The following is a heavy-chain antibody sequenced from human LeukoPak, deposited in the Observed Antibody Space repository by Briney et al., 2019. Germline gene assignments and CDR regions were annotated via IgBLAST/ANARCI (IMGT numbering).Heavy chain of an antibody. V-gene: IGHV4-39*01. Sequence: TSETLSLTCTVSGGSISSSAYYWGWIRQPPGKGLEGIGSLYYIGSTYYNPSLKSRVTISVDTSKNQFFLKLSSVTAADTAVYYCARHLPDTRYSSGWYYFDSWGQGTLVTVSS. D-gene: IGHD6-19*01. J-gene: IGHJ4*02. CDR3: ARHLPDTRYSSGWYYFDS. CDR1: GGSISSSAYY. CDR2: LYYIGST.